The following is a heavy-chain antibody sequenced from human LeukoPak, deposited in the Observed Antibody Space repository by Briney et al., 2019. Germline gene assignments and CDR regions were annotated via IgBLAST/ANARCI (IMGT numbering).Heavy chain of an antibody. Sequence: GGSLRLSCAASGFTFSSYGMSWVRQAPGKGLEWVSAISGSGGSTYYADSVKGRFTISRDNAKNSLYLQMNSLRAEDTAVYYCARRYDFWSGYYNSPRDYYYYYMDVWGKGTTVTVSS. D-gene: IGHD3-3*01. J-gene: IGHJ6*03. CDR1: GFTFSSYG. CDR3: ARRYDFWSGYYNSPRDYYYYYMDV. CDR2: ISGSGGST. V-gene: IGHV3-23*01.